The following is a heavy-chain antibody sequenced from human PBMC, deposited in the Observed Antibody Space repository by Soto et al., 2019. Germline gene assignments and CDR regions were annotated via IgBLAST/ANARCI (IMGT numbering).Heavy chain of an antibody. CDR2: IDIAGAT. CDR3: ATAASCLPSRHFDL. D-gene: IGHD2-2*01. Sequence: VQLVESGGGLVQPGESLRLSCAASGFTFSNFDMHWVRQTTGKGLEWVSAIDIAGATYYTDSVKGRFTISREKAMNSLDRHMNSLNADDTAVYDGATAASCLPSRHFDLWGRGTLVTLSS. CDR1: GFTFSNFD. V-gene: IGHV3-13*01. J-gene: IGHJ2*01.